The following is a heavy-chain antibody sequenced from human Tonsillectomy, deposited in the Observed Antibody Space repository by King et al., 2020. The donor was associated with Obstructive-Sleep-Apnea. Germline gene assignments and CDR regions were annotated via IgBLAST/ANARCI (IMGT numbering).Heavy chain of an antibody. V-gene: IGHV3-11*01. CDR1: GFTFSDYY. D-gene: IGHD6-13*01. Sequence: VQLVESGGGLVKPGGSLRLSCAASGFTFSDYYMSWIRQAPGKGLEWVSWNSNSGGTVYYADSVKGRFTISRDNAKNSLYLQMNSLRAEDTAVYYCAGDSLVVGFDIWGQGKMVTVSS. CDR2: NSNSGGTV. CDR3: AGDSLVVGFDI. J-gene: IGHJ3*02.